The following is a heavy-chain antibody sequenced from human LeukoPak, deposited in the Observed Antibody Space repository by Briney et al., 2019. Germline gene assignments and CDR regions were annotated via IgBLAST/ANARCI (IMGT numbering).Heavy chain of an antibody. V-gene: IGHV3-66*01. CDR3: AREWEYHYNRRRGAFDI. CDR1: GVTVNNDY. Sequence: GGSLRLSCAASGVTVNNDYFNWVRPAPGKGLEWIAVIYRVGTIYYANTVRDRFTISRDNSKNTLYRQMNSLGAEDTAVYYCAREWEYHYNRRRGAFDIWGRGTMVTVSS. CDR2: IYRVGTI. D-gene: IGHD3-22*01. J-gene: IGHJ3*02.